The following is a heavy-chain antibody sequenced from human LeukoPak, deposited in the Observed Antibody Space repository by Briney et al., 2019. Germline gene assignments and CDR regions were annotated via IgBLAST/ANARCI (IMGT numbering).Heavy chain of an antibody. D-gene: IGHD3-22*01. CDR2: IIPIFGTA. Sequence: SVKVSCKASGGTFSSYAIRWVRQAPGQGLEWMGRIIPIFGTANYAQKFQGRVTITTDESTSTAYMELSSLRSEDTAVYYCARGSYYYDSSGLDYWGQGTLVTVSS. CDR3: ARGSYYYDSSGLDY. V-gene: IGHV1-69*05. CDR1: GGTFSSYA. J-gene: IGHJ4*02.